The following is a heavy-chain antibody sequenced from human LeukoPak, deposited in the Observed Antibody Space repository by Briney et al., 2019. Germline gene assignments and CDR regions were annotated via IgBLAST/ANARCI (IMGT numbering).Heavy chain of an antibody. CDR2: ISGSGGST. D-gene: IGHD4-17*01. CDR1: VVTLCIYA. V-gene: IGHV3-23*01. CDR3: AKLRDGDPVGYFDY. J-gene: IGHJ4*02. Sequence: PGGSLRLSCAPSVVTLCIYAMSCVPDAPGERLEWGSAISGSGGSTYYADSLKGRFTISRDNSKNPLYLQMNSLTAEEPAAYYCAKLRDGDPVGYFDYWGQGTLVTVSS.